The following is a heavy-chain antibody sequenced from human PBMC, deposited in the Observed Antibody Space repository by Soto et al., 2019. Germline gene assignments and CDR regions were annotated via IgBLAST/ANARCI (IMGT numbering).Heavy chain of an antibody. CDR2: IYYSGST. CDR3: AILAAAGTPDV. J-gene: IGHJ6*02. V-gene: IGHV4-30-4*01. Sequence: PSETLSLTCTVSGGSISSGDYYWSWIRQPPGKGLEWIGYIYYSGSTYYNPSLKSRVTISVDTSKDQFSLKLSSVTAADTAVYYCAILAAAGTPDVWGQGTTVTVSS. CDR1: GGSISSGDYY. D-gene: IGHD6-13*01.